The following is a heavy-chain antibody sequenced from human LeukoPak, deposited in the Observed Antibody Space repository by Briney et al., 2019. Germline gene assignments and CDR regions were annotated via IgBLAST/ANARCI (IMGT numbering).Heavy chain of an antibody. CDR3: AREAAY. CDR2: IKGDGSEK. D-gene: IGHD6-25*01. V-gene: IGHV3-7*03. J-gene: IGHJ4*02. Sequence: GGSLRLSCATSGFTFSYYWMTWVRQAPGKGLEWLANIKGDGSEKNYVASMKGRFTISRDNVNNSLYLQLNNLRVEGTAMYYCAREAAYWGQGTRVTVSS. CDR1: GFTFSYYW.